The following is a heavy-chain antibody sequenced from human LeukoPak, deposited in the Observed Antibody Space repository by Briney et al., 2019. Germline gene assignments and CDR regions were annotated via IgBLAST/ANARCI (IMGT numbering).Heavy chain of an antibody. Sequence: SQTLSLTCNVSGGSISSGNYYWSWIRQPAGKGLEWIGRIYTSGSTNYDPSLKSRVTISVDTSKNQFSLKLSSATAADTAVYYCARENRYCSSTSCSTLDYWGQGTLVTVSS. D-gene: IGHD2-2*01. CDR2: IYTSGST. CDR1: GGSISSGNYY. CDR3: ARENRYCSSTSCSTLDY. J-gene: IGHJ4*02. V-gene: IGHV4-61*02.